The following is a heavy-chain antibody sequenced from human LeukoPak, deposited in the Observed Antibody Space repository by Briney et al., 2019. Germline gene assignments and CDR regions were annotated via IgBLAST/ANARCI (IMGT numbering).Heavy chain of an antibody. CDR3: ARRNDFGI. J-gene: IGHJ3*02. V-gene: IGHV4-59*08. Sequence: PSETLSRTCTVSGGSISGDHWNWIRQPPGKGLEWIGYIYYSGNTNYNPSLKSRVTISVDTSKNQFSLKLSSVTAADTAVYYCARRNDFGIWGQGTMVTVSS. CDR1: GGSISGDH. CDR2: IYYSGNT.